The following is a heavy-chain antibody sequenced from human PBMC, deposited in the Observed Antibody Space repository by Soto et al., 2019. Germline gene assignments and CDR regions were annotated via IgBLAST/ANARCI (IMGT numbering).Heavy chain of an antibody. CDR3: ARDSGVLMVSANYGMDV. J-gene: IGHJ6*02. Sequence: PSETLSLTCTVSGASINTSSYYWGWIRRPPGKGLEWIGYIYYSGSTYYNPSLKSRVTISVDTSKNQFSLKLSSVTAADTAVYYCARDSGVLMVSANYGMDVWGQGTTVTVSS. V-gene: IGHV4-31*03. CDR2: IYYSGST. D-gene: IGHD2-8*01. CDR1: GASINTSSYY.